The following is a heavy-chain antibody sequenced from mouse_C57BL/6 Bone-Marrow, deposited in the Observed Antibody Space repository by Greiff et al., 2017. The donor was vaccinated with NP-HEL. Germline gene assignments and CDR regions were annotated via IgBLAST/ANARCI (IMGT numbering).Heavy chain of an antibody. Sequence: VQLQQSGAELVRPGASVKLSCTASGFNINDDYMHWVKQRPEQGLEWIGWIDPENGDTEYASKFQGKATITADTSSNTAYLQLSSLTSEDTAVYYCTSYYGSGDYWGQGTTLTVSS. V-gene: IGHV14-4*01. J-gene: IGHJ2*01. CDR2: IDPENGDT. CDR3: TSYYGSGDY. CDR1: GFNINDDY. D-gene: IGHD1-1*01.